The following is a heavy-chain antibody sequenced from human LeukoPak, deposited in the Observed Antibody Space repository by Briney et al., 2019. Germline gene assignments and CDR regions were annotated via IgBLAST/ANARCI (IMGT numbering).Heavy chain of an antibody. V-gene: IGHV3-7*04. CDR3: ARGRGWIYDS. CDR1: GFTFTNDF. J-gene: IGHJ4*02. Sequence: PGGSLRLSCAASGFTFTNDFMTWVRQAPGKGLEWVANMKVDGSDIHYVDSVKGRFTISSDNARNSLYLQMNTLRVADTAVYCCARGRGWIYDSWGRGTLVTVSS. CDR2: MKVDGSDI. D-gene: IGHD6-19*01.